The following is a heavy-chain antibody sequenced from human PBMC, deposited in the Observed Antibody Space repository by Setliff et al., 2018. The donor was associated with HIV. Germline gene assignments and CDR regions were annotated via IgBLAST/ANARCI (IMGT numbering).Heavy chain of an antibody. CDR2: VKQDGTET. D-gene: IGHD1-26*01. Sequence: PGGFLRLSCAASGFRFRSYWMSWVRQAPGEGLESVANVKQDGTETLYVDSVKGRFTISRDNANNLVYLQMNSLRVEDTAVYFCARWGSGSYERVFDYWGQGMLVTVSS. CDR1: GFRFRSYW. J-gene: IGHJ4*02. V-gene: IGHV3-7*01. CDR3: ARWGSGSYERVFDY.